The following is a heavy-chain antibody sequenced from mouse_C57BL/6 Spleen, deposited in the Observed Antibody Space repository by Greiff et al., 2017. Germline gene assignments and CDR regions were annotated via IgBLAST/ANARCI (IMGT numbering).Heavy chain of an antibody. D-gene: IGHD2-3*01. CDR3: ARSFDGYYRGYYAMDY. Sequence: QVQLQQPGAELVKPGASVKLSCKASGYTFTIYWMHWVKQRPGRGLEWIGRIDPNSGGTKYNEKFKSKATLTVDKPSSTAYMQLSSLTSDDSAVYYCARSFDGYYRGYYAMDYWGQGTSVTVSS. V-gene: IGHV1-72*01. J-gene: IGHJ4*01. CDR2: IDPNSGGT. CDR1: GYTFTIYW.